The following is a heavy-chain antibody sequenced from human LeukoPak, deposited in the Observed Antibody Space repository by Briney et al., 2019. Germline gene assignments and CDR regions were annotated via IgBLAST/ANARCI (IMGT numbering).Heavy chain of an antibody. Sequence: QSGGSLRLSCAGPGFTFSGSGMGWVRQAPGKGLEWVSIISDNGGSTYYADSVKGRFTISRDNSKNTVYLQMNSLRAEDTAVYYCARSGGRYSGYDYFDYWGQGTLVTVSS. CDR1: GFTFSGSG. D-gene: IGHD5-12*01. CDR3: ARSGGRYSGYDYFDY. CDR2: ISDNGGST. V-gene: IGHV3-23*01. J-gene: IGHJ4*02.